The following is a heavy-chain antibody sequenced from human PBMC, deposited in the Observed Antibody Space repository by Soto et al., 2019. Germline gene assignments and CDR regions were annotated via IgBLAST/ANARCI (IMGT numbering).Heavy chain of an antibody. V-gene: IGHV3-7*01. D-gene: IGHD3-22*01. Sequence: HPGGSLRLSCAASGFTFSSYWMSWVRQAPGKGLEWVANIKQDGSEKYYVDSVKGRFTISRDNAKNSLYLQMNSLRAEDTAVYYCAREYYYDSSGYGYWGQGTLVTVSS. CDR2: IKQDGSEK. J-gene: IGHJ4*02. CDR1: GFTFSSYW. CDR3: AREYYYDSSGYGY.